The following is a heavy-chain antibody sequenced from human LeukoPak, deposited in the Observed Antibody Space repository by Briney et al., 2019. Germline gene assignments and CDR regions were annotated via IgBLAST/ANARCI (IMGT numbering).Heavy chain of an antibody. Sequence: SETLSLTCTVSGGSISSSSYYWGRIRQPPGKGLEWIGNIYSSGSTYYNASLQSRVTISIDTSKNQFSLRLSSVTAADTAMYYCVKSGGYGLIDYWGQGTRVTVSS. V-gene: IGHV4-39*01. J-gene: IGHJ4*02. CDR2: IYSSGST. D-gene: IGHD1-26*01. CDR3: VKSGGYGLIDY. CDR1: GGSISSSSYY.